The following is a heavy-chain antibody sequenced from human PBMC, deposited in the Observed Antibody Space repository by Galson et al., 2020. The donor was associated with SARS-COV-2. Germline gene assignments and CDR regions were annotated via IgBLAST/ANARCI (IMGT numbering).Heavy chain of an antibody. CDR3: ARDGTAMVTNGFDI. J-gene: IGHJ3*02. V-gene: IGHV1-2*02. CDR1: GYTFTGYY. CDR2: INPNSGGT. D-gene: IGHD5-18*01. Sequence: EASVKVSCKASGYTFTGYYMHWVRQAPGQGLELMGWINPNSGGTNYAQKFQGRVTMTRDTSISIAYMELSRLRSDDTAVYYCARDGTAMVTNGFDIWGQGTMVTVSS.